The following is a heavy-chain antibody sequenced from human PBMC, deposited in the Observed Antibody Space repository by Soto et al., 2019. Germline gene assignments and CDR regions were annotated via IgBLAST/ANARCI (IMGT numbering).Heavy chain of an antibody. V-gene: IGHV4-34*01. D-gene: IGHD3-10*01. CDR3: AKLLLWFGESRGRWFDP. CDR1: GVSFSGYY. Sequence: SETLSLTCAVYGVSFSGYYWSWIRQPPGKGLEWIGEINHSGSTNYNPSLKSRVTISVDTSKNQFSLKLSSVTAADTAVYYCAKLLLWFGESRGRWFDPWGQGTLVTVSS. J-gene: IGHJ5*02. CDR2: INHSGST.